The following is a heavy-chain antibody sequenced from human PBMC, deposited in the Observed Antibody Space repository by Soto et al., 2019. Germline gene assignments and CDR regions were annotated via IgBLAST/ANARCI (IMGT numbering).Heavy chain of an antibody. Sequence: PEGSLRLPCAASAFTFRNHWMHWFRQFPWKGPVWVSRINGDGSFTSYADAVKGRFTISRDRSKNTRSLQMNRLIAEDTAVYYCARELSDDFDSCGYDQCGQGTPV. CDR3: ARELSDDFDSCGYDQ. J-gene: IGHJ4*02. CDR1: AFTFRNHW. D-gene: IGHD3-22*01. V-gene: IGHV3-74*01. CDR2: INGDGSFT.